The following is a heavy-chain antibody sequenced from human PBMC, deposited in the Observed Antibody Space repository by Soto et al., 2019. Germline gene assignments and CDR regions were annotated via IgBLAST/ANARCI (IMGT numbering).Heavy chain of an antibody. J-gene: IGHJ4*02. V-gene: IGHV4-59*12. CDR2: IFYSGST. Sequence: ASETLSVTCTVSGGYSTNYYWSWIRQPPGKGLEWIGYIFYSGSTNYNPSLKSRVTISVDTSKNQFSLKLTSVTAADTAVYYYARDKITGLFAYWGQGTLVTVSS. CDR3: ARDKITGLFAY. D-gene: IGHD2-8*02. CDR1: GGYSTNYY.